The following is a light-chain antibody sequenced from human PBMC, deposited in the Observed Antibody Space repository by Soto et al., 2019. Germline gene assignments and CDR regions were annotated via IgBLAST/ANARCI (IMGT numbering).Light chain of an antibody. CDR1: QSVSRY. Sequence: EIVLTQSPATLSLSPGERATLSCRASQSVSRYLAWYQQKPGQAPRLLIYDASNRATGIPARFSGSGSGTDFTITISSLEPEDVAVYYCQQRSDWPSTFGGGTKVQIK. V-gene: IGKV3-11*01. J-gene: IGKJ4*01. CDR2: DAS. CDR3: QQRSDWPST.